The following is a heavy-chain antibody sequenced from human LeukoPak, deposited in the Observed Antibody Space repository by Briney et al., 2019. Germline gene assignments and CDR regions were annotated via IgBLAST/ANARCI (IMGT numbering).Heavy chain of an antibody. V-gene: IGHV4-31*03. D-gene: IGHD3-22*01. J-gene: IGHJ4*02. CDR2: IYYSGST. Sequence: PSETLSLTCTVSGGSISSGGYYWSWIRQHPGKGLEWIGYIYYSGSTYYNPSLKSRVTISVDTSKNQFSLKLSSVTAADTAVYYCASFRGPSPNSSGYQSPLGDFDYWGQGTLVTVSS. CDR1: GGSISSGGYY. CDR3: ASFRGPSPNSSGYQSPLGDFDY.